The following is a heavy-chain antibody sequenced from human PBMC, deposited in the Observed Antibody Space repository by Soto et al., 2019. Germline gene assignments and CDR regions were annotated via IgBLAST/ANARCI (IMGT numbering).Heavy chain of an antibody. CDR3: ARRHGDPSSAAGFDY. Sequence: QVQLVQSGPEVKKPGASVKVSCKAFGYTFIDYSINWVRQAPGQGLEWVGWINPYNGRTYYAQRVQRRITVTTDTSTGTAYMELRSLRSGDTATYFCARRHGDPSSAAGFDYWGQGSLVTVS. V-gene: IGHV1-18*01. D-gene: IGHD2-21*02. CDR1: GYTFIDYS. J-gene: IGHJ4*02. CDR2: INPYNGRT.